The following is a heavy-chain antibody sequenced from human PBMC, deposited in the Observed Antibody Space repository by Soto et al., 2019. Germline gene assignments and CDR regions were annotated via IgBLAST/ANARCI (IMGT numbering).Heavy chain of an antibody. CDR1: GFTFSTYG. CDR2: ISYDGTNK. J-gene: IGHJ6*02. V-gene: IGHV3-30*18. Sequence: QVQLVESGGGVVPPGTSLRLSCAASGFTFSTYGMHWVRQTPGKGLEWVALISYDGTNKYYADSVKGRFTISRDNSKNTLYLQMNSLSAEDTAVYYCAKDLQAYCDYDYYCYGLDVWGQGTTVSVSS. CDR3: AKDLQAYCDYDYYCYGLDV. D-gene: IGHD4-17*01.